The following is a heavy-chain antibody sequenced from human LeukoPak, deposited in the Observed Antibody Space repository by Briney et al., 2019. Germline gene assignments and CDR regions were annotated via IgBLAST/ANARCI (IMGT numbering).Heavy chain of an antibody. CDR2: IYTSGST. CDR1: GGSISTFY. Sequence: SETLSLTCTVSGGSISTFYWSWLRQPAGKGLEWIGRIYTSGSTNYNPSLKSRVTMSVDTSKSQFSLKLSSVTAADTAVYYCARTPYCTNGICYQRNYFDYWGQGNLVTVSS. CDR3: ARTPYCTNGICYQRNYFDY. V-gene: IGHV4-4*07. J-gene: IGHJ4*02. D-gene: IGHD2-8*01.